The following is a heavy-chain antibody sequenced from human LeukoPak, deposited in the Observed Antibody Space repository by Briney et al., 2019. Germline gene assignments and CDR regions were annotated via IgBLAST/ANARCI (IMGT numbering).Heavy chain of an antibody. CDR3: ARDYGDYRYYYYGMDV. V-gene: IGHV3-21*04. CDR1: GFTFSSYS. D-gene: IGHD4-17*01. CDR2: ISSSSSYI. Sequence: GGSLRLSCAASGFTFSSYSMNWVRQAPGKGLEWVSSISSSSSYIYYADSVKGRFTLSRDNAKNSLYLQMNSLRAEDTAVYYCARDYGDYRYYYYGMDVWGQGTTVTVSS. J-gene: IGHJ6*02.